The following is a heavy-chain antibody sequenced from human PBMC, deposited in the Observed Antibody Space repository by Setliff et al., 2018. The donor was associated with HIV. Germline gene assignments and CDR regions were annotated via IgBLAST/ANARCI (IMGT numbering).Heavy chain of an antibody. J-gene: IGHJ4*02. V-gene: IGHV4-59*08. CDR1: GGSISSYY. D-gene: IGHD4-17*01. CDR3: ARRIYGNNPYFDY. Sequence: SETLSLTCTVSGGSISSYYWSWIRQPPGKGLEWIGSIYHNGITYYNPSLKSRVTISVDTSQNQFSLKLSSVTAADTAIYYCARRIYGNNPYFDYWSQGTLVTVSS. CDR2: IYHNGIT.